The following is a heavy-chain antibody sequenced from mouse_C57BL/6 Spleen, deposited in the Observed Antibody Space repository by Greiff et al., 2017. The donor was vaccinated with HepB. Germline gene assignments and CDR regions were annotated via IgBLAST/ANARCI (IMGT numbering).Heavy chain of an antibody. CDR3: ARGGDYDGFAY. V-gene: IGHV1-80*01. CDR1: GYAFSSYW. D-gene: IGHD2-4*01. CDR2: IYPGDGDT. Sequence: VQLQQSGAELVKPGASVKISCKASGYAFSSYWMNWVKQRPGKGLEWIGQIYPGDGDTNYNGKFKGKATLTADKYSSTAYMQLSSLTSEDSAVYFCARGGDYDGFAYWGQGTLVTVSA. J-gene: IGHJ3*01.